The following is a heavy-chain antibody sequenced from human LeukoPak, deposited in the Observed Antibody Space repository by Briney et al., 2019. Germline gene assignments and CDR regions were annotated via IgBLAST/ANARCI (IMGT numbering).Heavy chain of an antibody. CDR2: MYHSGST. J-gene: IGHJ4*02. D-gene: IGHD3-3*01. CDR3: ARGPTRYDFWSGYYRD. V-gene: IGHV4-38-2*01. Sequence: SETLSLTCAVSGYSISSGYYWGWIRQPPGKGLDWIASMYHSGSTYYNPSLKSRVTISVDTSKNQSSLKLSSVTAADTAVYYCARGPTRYDFWSGYYRDWGQGTLVTVSS. CDR1: GYSISSGYY.